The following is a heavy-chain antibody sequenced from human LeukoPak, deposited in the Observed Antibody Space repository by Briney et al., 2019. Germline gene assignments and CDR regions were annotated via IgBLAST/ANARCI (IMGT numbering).Heavy chain of an antibody. J-gene: IGHJ6*02. CDR2: IRSKANSYAT. CDR1: GFTFSGSA. CDR3: TRMAPDYLSVYYGMDV. D-gene: IGHD4-11*01. Sequence: GGSLKLSCAASGFTFSGSAMHWVRQASGKGLEWVGRIRSKANSYATAYGASVKGRFTISRDDSKDTAYLQMNSLKTDDTAVYYCTRMAPDYLSVYYGMDVWGHGTTVTVSS. V-gene: IGHV3-73*01.